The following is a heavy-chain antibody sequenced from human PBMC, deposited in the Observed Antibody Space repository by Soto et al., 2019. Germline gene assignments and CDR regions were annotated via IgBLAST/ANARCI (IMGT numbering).Heavy chain of an antibody. V-gene: IGHV4-34*01. CDR1: GGSFSGYY. CDR3: ARGGCLVWRGWFAP. J-gene: IGHJ5*02. D-gene: IGHD3-16*01. CDR2: INHSGST. Sequence: QVQLQQWGAGLLKPSETLSLTCAVYGGSFSGYYWSWIRQPPGKGLEWIGEINHSGSTNYNPSLKSRVTISVDTSRNQFSMQVSSVVAADTDVYYCARGGCLVWRGWFAPWGQGTLVNVSS.